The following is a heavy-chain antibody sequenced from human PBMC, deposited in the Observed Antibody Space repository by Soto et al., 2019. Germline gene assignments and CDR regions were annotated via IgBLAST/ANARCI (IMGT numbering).Heavy chain of an antibody. CDR2: INAGNGNT. CDR3: ARDYGGYGFAF. D-gene: IGHD4-17*01. CDR1: GYTFTNYA. V-gene: IGHV1-3*01. Sequence: GASVKVSCKASGYTFTNYAMHWVRQAPGQRLEWMGWINAGNGNTKYSQKFQGRVTITRDTSARTAYMELGSLRSEDTAVYYCARDYGGYGFAFCGQRTLVTVSS. J-gene: IGHJ4*02.